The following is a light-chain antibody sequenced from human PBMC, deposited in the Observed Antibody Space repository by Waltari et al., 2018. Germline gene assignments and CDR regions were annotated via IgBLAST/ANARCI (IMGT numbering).Light chain of an antibody. CDR3: CSYAAGGSSVL. CDR1: SSDVGRYNL. CDR2: EDS. J-gene: IGLJ2*01. V-gene: IGLV2-23*01. Sequence: QSALTQPASVSGSPGQSITISCPGPSSDVGRYNLVSWYQQHPGKVPKLMIYEDSKRPSGLSNRFSGSKSGNTASLTISGLQAEDEADYYCCSYAAGGSSVLFGGGTKLTVL.